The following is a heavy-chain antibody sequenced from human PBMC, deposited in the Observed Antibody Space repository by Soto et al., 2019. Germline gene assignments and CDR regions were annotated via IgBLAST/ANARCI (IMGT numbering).Heavy chain of an antibody. CDR2: ISAYNGNT. J-gene: IGHJ6*02. D-gene: IGHD3-22*01. CDR3: ARVFRWLLLRPPYGMDV. Sequence: ASVKVSCKASGYTFTSYGISWVRQAPGQGLEWMGWISAYNGNTNYAQKLQGRVTMTTDTSTSTAYMELRSLRSDDTAVYYCARVFRWLLLRPPYGMDVWGQGTTVTVSS. V-gene: IGHV1-18*01. CDR1: GYTFTSYG.